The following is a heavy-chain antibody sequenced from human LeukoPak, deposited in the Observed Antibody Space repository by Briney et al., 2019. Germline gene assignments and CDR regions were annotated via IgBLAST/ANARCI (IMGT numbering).Heavy chain of an antibody. J-gene: IGHJ5*02. D-gene: IGHD3-10*01. CDR2: IYYSGST. CDR1: GGSISSSY. Sequence: SETLSLTCTVFGGSISSSYSSWVRQPPGKGLEWIGYIYYSGSTNYNPSLKSRVTISVDTSKNQFSLKLSSVTAADTAVYYCVRDQGTWWFDPWGQGTLVTVSS. V-gene: IGHV4-59*01. CDR3: VRDQGTWWFDP.